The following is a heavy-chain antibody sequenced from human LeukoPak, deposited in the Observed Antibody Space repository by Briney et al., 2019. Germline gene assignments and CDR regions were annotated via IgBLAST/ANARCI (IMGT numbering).Heavy chain of an antibody. Sequence: SETLSLTCTVSGGSISNYFWSWIRQPPGRGLEWIGYIYYTGSTNYNPSLKSRVTISVGTSKNQFSLKLSSVTAADTAVYYCARPSRSISTAGAFDIWGQGTMVTVSS. CDR2: IYYTGST. D-gene: IGHD3-10*01. CDR1: GGSISNYF. CDR3: ARPSRSISTAGAFDI. V-gene: IGHV4-59*01. J-gene: IGHJ3*02.